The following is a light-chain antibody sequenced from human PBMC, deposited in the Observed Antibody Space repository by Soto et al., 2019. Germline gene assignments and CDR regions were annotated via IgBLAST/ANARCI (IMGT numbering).Light chain of an antibody. J-gene: IGKJ5*01. CDR3: QQSYSTPLVT. V-gene: IGKV1-39*01. CDR1: QSISSY. CDR2: AAS. Sequence: DIQMTQSPSSLSASVGDRVTITCRASQSISSYLNWYQQKPGKAPKLLIYAASSLQSGIPSRFSGSGSVTDLTLTISSLQPEDFATYYCQQSYSTPLVTFGQGTRLEIK.